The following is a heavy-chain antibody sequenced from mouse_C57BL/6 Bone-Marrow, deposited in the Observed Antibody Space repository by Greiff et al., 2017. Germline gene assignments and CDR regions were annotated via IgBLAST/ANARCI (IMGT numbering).Heavy chain of an antibody. J-gene: IGHJ1*03. D-gene: IGHD2-3*01. CDR2: ISYDGSN. Sequence: EVKLQESGPGLVKPSQSLSLTCSVTGYSITSGYYWNWIRQFPGNKLEWMGYISYDGSNNYNPSLKNRISITRDTSKNQFFLKLNSVTTEDTATYYCARIYDGYYVWYFDVWGTGTTVTVSS. CDR1: GYSITSGYY. V-gene: IGHV3-6*01. CDR3: ARIYDGYYVWYFDV.